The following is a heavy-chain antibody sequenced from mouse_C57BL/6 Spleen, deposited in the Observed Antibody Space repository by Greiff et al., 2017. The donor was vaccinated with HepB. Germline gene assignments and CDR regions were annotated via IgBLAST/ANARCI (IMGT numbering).Heavy chain of an antibody. CDR3: ARNYCSSPWFAY. J-gene: IGHJ3*01. CDR1: GYTFTSYW. D-gene: IGHD1-1*01. CDR2: IYPGSGST. V-gene: IGHV1-55*01. Sequence: QVQLQQPGAELVKPGASVKMSCKASGYTFTSYWITWVKQRPGQGLEWIGDIYPGSGSTNYNEQFKSKATLTVDTSSSTAYMKLSSLTSEDSAVYYCARNYCSSPWFAYWGQGTLVTASA.